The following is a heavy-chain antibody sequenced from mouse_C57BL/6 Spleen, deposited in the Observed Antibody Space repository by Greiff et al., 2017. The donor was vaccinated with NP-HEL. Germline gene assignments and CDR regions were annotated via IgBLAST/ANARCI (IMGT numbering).Heavy chain of an antibody. V-gene: IGHV1-81*01. D-gene: IGHD1-1*01. CDR1: GYTFTSYG. CDR2: IYPRSGNT. Sequence: QVQLQQSGAELARPGASVKLSCKASGYTFTSYGISWVKQRTGQGLEWIGEIYPRSGNTYYNEKFKGKATLTADKSSSTAYMELRSLTSEDSAVYFCAFTTVVATDSWFAYWGQGTLVTVSA. J-gene: IGHJ3*01. CDR3: AFTTVVATDSWFAY.